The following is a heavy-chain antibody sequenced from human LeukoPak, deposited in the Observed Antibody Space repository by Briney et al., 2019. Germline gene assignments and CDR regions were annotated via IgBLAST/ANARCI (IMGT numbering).Heavy chain of an antibody. CDR3: GRARDGYNVIDH. CDR2: IYDNGTP. Sequence: SETLSLTCTVSGVSISSNFWSWIRQPPGKGLEWIAYIYDNGTPEYNPSLKCRVTISVDTSKSQFSLRLSSVTAADTAIYYCGRARDGYNVIDHWGQGTLGTVSS. D-gene: IGHD5-24*01. CDR1: GVSISSNF. V-gene: IGHV4-59*01. J-gene: IGHJ4*02.